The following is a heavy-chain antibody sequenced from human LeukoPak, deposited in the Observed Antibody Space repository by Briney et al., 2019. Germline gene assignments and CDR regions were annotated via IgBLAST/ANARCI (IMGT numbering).Heavy chain of an antibody. V-gene: IGHV1-8*03. Sequence: GASVKVSCKASGYTFTSYDINWVRQATGQGLEWMGWMNPNSGNTGYAQKFQGRVTITRNTSISTAYMELSSLRSEDTAVYYCAIGHWTYYDFWSGGPPDYYYYMDVWGKGTTVTVSS. CDR2: MNPNSGNT. CDR3: AIGHWTYYDFWSGGPPDYYYYMDV. CDR1: GYTFTSYD. J-gene: IGHJ6*03. D-gene: IGHD3-3*01.